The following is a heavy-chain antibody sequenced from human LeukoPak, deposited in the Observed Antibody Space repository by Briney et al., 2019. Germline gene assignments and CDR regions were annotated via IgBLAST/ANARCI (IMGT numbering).Heavy chain of an antibody. CDR3: ARGFPYYYGSGSYIDY. CDR1: GGTFSSYA. J-gene: IGHJ4*02. D-gene: IGHD3-10*01. CDR2: INAGNGNT. Sequence: ASVKVSCKASGGTFSSYAISWVRQAPGQRLEWMGWINAGNGNTKYSQKFQGRVTITRDTSASTAYMELSSLRSEDTAVYYCARGFPYYYGSGSYIDYWGQGTLVTVSS. V-gene: IGHV1-3*01.